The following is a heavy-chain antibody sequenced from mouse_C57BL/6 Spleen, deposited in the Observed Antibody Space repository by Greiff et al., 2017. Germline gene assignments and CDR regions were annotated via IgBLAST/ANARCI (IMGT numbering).Heavy chain of an antibody. CDR1: GFTFSSYG. CDR2: ISSGGSYT. CDR3: ARHDDGYYLDY. Sequence: EVMLVESGGDLVKPGGSLKLSCAASGFTFSSYGMSWVRQTPDKRLEWVATISSGGSYTYYPDSVKGRFTIARDNAKNTLYLQMSSLKSEDTAMYYCARHDDGYYLDYWGQGTTLTVSS. D-gene: IGHD2-3*01. J-gene: IGHJ2*01. V-gene: IGHV5-6*01.